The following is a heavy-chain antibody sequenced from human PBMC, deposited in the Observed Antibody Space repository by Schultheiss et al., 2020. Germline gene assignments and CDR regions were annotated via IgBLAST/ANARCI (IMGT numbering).Heavy chain of an antibody. D-gene: IGHD3-3*01. CDR1: GFTFSDYY. Sequence: GASLRLSCAASGFTFSDYYMSWIRQAPGKGLEWVSYISGGGSTVYYADSVKGRFTISRDNAKNSLYLQMNSLRAEDTAVYYCARDGAGFWSGYYGSCEYWGQGTLVTVS. J-gene: IGHJ4*02. CDR2: ISGGGSTV. V-gene: IGHV3-11*01. CDR3: ARDGAGFWSGYYGSCEY.